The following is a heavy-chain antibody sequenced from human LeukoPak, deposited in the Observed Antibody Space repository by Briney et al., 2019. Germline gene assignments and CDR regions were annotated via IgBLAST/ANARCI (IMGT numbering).Heavy chain of an antibody. D-gene: IGHD2-15*01. V-gene: IGHV4-34*01. J-gene: IGHJ5*02. CDR3: ARGRSWCSGGSCYSLWFDP. Sequence: SETLSLTCAVYGGSFSGYYWSWIRQPPGKGLEWIGEINHSGSTNYNPSLKSRVTISVDTSKNQFSLKLRSVTAADTAVYYCARGRSWCSGGSCYSLWFDPWGQGTLVTVSS. CDR2: INHSGST. CDR1: GGSFSGYY.